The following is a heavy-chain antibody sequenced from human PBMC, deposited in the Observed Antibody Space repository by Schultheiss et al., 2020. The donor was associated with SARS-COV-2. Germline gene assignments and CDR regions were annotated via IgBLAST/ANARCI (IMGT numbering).Heavy chain of an antibody. V-gene: IGHV3-7*01. CDR1: GFTVSSNY. D-gene: IGHD5-24*01. CDR2: IKQDGSEK. J-gene: IGHJ4*02. CDR3: ANSRDGYLR. Sequence: GGSLRLSCAASGFTVSSNYMSWVRQAPGKGLEWVANIKQDGSEKYYVDSVKGRFTISRDNAKNSLYLQLHNLRAEDTAVYYCANSRDGYLRWGQGTLVTVSS.